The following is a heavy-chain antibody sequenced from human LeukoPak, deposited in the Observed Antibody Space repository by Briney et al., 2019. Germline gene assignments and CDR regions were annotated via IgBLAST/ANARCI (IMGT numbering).Heavy chain of an antibody. CDR2: ISAYNGNT. CDR3: ARDGALRFLEWLLDERRYYYYGMDV. D-gene: IGHD3-3*01. V-gene: IGHV1-18*01. CDR1: GYTFTSYG. Sequence: ASVTVSCKASGYTFTSYGISWVRQAPGQGLEWMGWISAYNGNTNYAQKLQGRVTMTTDTSTSTAYMELRSLRSDDTAVYYCARDGALRFLEWLLDERRYYYYGMDVWGQGTTVTVSS. J-gene: IGHJ6*02.